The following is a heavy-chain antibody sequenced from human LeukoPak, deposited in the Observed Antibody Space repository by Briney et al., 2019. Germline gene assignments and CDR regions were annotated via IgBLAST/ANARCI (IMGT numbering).Heavy chain of an antibody. CDR3: ARVGGSGSYYIGFHFDY. J-gene: IGHJ4*02. CDR1: GGSISTSNSY. V-gene: IGHV4-39*01. CDR2: IYYSGNT. D-gene: IGHD3-10*01. Sequence: SETLSLTCAVSGGSISTSNSYWGWIRRPPWKGLEWVGSIYYSGNTYYNPSLKSRVTISVDTSKNQFSLILTSVTAADTAVYYCARVGGSGSYYIGFHFDYWGQGTLVTVSS.